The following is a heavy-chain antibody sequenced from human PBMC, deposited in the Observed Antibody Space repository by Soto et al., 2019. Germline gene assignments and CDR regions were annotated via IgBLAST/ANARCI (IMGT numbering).Heavy chain of an antibody. Sequence: GGSLRLSCAASGFTFTTYAMTWVRQAPGKGLEWVSTLSQSGGTPYYADSVKGRFTISRDNSKSTLYLQMNILRAEDTAVYYCAKLAPQTHRTFLEYGGKGTSVPVSP. CDR3: AKLAPQTHRTFLEY. CDR2: LSQSGGTP. D-gene: IGHD6-13*01. V-gene: IGHV3-23*01. J-gene: IGHJ4*02. CDR1: GFTFTTYA.